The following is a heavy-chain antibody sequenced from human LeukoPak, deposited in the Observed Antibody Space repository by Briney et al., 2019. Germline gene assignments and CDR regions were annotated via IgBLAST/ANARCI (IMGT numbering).Heavy chain of an antibody. CDR1: GFTFSNYE. CDR3: ARLAVGYNSASNWFDP. CDR2: ISSSGSNI. D-gene: IGHD1-1*01. Sequence: PGGSLRLSCVVSGFTFSNYEMNWVRQAPGKGLEWISYISSSGSNISYADSVEGRFTISRDNAKNSLYLQMNSLRTEDTAVYYCARLAVGYNSASNWFDPWGQGTLVTVSS. V-gene: IGHV3-48*03. J-gene: IGHJ5*02.